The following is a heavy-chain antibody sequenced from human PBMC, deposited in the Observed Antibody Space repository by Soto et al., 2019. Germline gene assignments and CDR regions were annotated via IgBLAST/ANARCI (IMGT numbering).Heavy chain of an antibody. CDR3: ATLPVGMFFGLQFDY. Sequence: GGSLRLSCAASGFTFSSYSMNWVRQAPGKGLEWVSSISSSSSYIYYADSVKGRFTISRDNAKNSLYLQMNSLRAEDTAVYYCATLPVGMFFGLQFDYWGQGTLVTVSS. CDR2: ISSSSSYI. J-gene: IGHJ4*02. D-gene: IGHD4-4*01. CDR1: GFTFSSYS. V-gene: IGHV3-21*01.